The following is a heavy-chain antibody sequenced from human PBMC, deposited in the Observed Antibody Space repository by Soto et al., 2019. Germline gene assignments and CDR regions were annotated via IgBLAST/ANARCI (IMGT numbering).Heavy chain of an antibody. Sequence: QVQLVESGGGVVQPGRSLRLSCAASGFTFSSYAMHWVRQAPGKGLEWVAVISYDGSNKYYADSVKGRFTISRDNSKNTLYLQMNSLRAEDTAVYYCARDRGSSWYLYYYYGMDVWGQGTTVTVSS. J-gene: IGHJ6*02. CDR1: GFTFSSYA. V-gene: IGHV3-30-3*01. D-gene: IGHD6-13*01. CDR3: ARDRGSSWYLYYYYGMDV. CDR2: ISYDGSNK.